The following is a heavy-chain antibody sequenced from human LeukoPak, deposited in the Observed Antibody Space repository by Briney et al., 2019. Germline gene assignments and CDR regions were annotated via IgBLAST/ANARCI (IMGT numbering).Heavy chain of an antibody. D-gene: IGHD2-15*01. J-gene: IGHJ4*02. Sequence: GGSLRLSCAASGFTFSSYAMSWVRQAPGKGLEWVSAISGSGGSTYYADTVKGRFTISRDNSKNTLYLQMNSLRAEDTAVYYCARDRPQRDYCSGGSCYSMDYWGQGTLVTVSS. V-gene: IGHV3-23*01. CDR2: ISGSGGST. CDR1: GFTFSSYA. CDR3: ARDRPQRDYCSGGSCYSMDY.